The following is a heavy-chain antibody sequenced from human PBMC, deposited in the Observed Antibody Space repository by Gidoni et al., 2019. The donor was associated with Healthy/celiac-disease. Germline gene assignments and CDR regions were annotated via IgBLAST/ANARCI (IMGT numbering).Heavy chain of an antibody. D-gene: IGHD1-26*01. CDR2: IYSGGST. Sequence: VPRLASGRCLMQPGVSFSLCCAAYGFTVSGNYMSWVRQAPGKGLEWVSVIYSGGSTYYADSVKGRFTISRDNSKNTLYLQMNSLRAEDTAVYYCARGSESGPFDYWGQGTLVTVSS. J-gene: IGHJ4*02. CDR3: ARGSESGPFDY. V-gene: IGHV3-53*01. CDR1: GFTVSGNY.